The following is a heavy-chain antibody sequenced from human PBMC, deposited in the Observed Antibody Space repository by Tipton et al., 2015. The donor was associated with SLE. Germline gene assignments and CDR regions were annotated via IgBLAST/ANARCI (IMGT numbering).Heavy chain of an antibody. CDR1: GYSISSDYY. V-gene: IGHV4-38-2*02. J-gene: IGHJ6*03. CDR2: IYHSGST. CDR3: ARGSFMDV. Sequence: QLVQSGAEVKPSETLSLTCTVSGYSISSDYYWGWIRQPPGKGLEWIGSIYHSGSTYSNPSLKSRVTISVDTSKNQFSLRLSSVTAADTAVYYCARGSFMDVWGKGTTVTVSS.